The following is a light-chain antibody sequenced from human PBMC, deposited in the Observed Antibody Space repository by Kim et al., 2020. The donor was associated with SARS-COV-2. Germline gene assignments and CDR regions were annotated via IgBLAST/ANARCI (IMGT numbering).Light chain of an antibody. CDR3: QQYGSSLYT. CDR1: QSVSSSY. CDR2: GTS. V-gene: IGKV3-20*01. Sequence: LSPGERATLSCRASQSVSSSYLAWFQQKPGQAPRLLIYGTSSRATGIPDRFSGSGSGTDFTLTISRLEPEDFAVYYCQQYGSSLYTFGQGTKLEI. J-gene: IGKJ2*01.